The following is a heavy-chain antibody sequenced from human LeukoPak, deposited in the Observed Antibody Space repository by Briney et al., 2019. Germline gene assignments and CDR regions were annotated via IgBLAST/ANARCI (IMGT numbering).Heavy chain of an antibody. CDR3: ASARHGDYVWDY. CDR2: IYSGDSHT. CDR1: GYSFTYW. Sequence: GESLKISCKGSGYSFTYWIGWVRQMPGKGLEWMGIIYSGDSHTKYSPSFQGRVTISVDNFISTAYLQWSSLEASDTAMYYCASARHGDYVWDYWGQGTLVTVAS. J-gene: IGHJ4*02. V-gene: IGHV5-51*01. D-gene: IGHD4-17*01.